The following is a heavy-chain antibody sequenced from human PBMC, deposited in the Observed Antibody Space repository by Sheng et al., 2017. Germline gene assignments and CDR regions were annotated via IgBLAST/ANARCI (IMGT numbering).Heavy chain of an antibody. CDR1: GGSTSSSNYY. CDR2: IYYSGST. V-gene: IGHV4-39*07. CDR3: GWGYCSSANCLDYDAMDV. Sequence: QLQLQESGPGLVKPSETLSLTCTVSGGSTSSSNYYWGWIRQPPGEGLEWIGSIYYSGSTYYNPSLKSRVTISVDTSKNQFSLRLRSVTAADTAMYYCGWGYCSSANCLDYDAMDVWGQGTTVTVSS. D-gene: IGHD2-2*01. J-gene: IGHJ6*02.